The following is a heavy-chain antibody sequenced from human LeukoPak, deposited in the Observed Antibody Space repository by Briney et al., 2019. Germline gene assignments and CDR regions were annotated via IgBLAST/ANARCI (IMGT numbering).Heavy chain of an antibody. Sequence: PGGSLRLSCAASGFTFSSYAMHWVRQAPGKGLEWVAVISYDGSNKYYADSVKGRFTISRDNSKNALYLQMNSLRAEDTAVYYCAREGETAAAGFDYWGQGTLVTVSS. V-gene: IGHV3-30*01. CDR1: GFTFSSYA. CDR3: AREGETAAAGFDY. CDR2: ISYDGSNK. D-gene: IGHD6-13*01. J-gene: IGHJ4*02.